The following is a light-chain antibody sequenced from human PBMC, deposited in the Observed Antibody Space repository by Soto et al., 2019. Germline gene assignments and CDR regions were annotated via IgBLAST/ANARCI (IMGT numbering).Light chain of an antibody. Sequence: EFVLTQSPATLSLSPGEGASLSCWASQSVGTYMAWYQHKPGQPPRLLIYDASKRATGIPARFSGSGSGTNFTFTISSLEPADSALYFCQLRSSWPPYTFAQGTKVEMK. J-gene: IGKJ2*01. CDR3: QLRSSWPPYT. CDR2: DAS. V-gene: IGKV3-11*01. CDR1: QSVGTY.